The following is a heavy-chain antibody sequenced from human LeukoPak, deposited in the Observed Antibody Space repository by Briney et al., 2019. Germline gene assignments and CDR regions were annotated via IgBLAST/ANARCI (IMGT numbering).Heavy chain of an antibody. CDR2: ISAYYGTT. CDR1: NYTFSSLGSGNSFIIFA. CDR3: ARGRELVVDDFDI. V-gene: IGHV1-18*01. D-gene: IGHD1-26*01. J-gene: IGHJ3*02. Sequence: ASVKVSCKASNYTFSSLGSGNSFIIFAIIWVRQAPGQGLEWMGWISAYYGTTNYAQKFKGRVTMTTDTSTSTVYMALRSLRSDDTGAYFCARGRELVVDDFDIWGQGTMVTVSS.